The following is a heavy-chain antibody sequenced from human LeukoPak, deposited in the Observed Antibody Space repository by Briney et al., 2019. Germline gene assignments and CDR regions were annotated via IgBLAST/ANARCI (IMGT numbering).Heavy chain of an antibody. Sequence: GGSLRLSCAASGFTFSSYAMHWVRQAPGKGLEWVAVISYDGSNKYYADSVKGRFTISRDNSKNTLYLQMNSLRAEDTAVYYCARDSRRVTTAKVYWFDPWGQGTLVTVSS. J-gene: IGHJ5*02. D-gene: IGHD4-17*01. CDR2: ISYDGSNK. CDR1: GFTFSSYA. CDR3: ARDSRRVTTAKVYWFDP. V-gene: IGHV3-30-3*01.